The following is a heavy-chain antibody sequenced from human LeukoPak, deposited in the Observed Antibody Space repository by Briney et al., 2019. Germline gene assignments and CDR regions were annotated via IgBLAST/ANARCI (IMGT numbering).Heavy chain of an antibody. V-gene: IGHV4-34*01. Sequence: SETLSLTCAVYGGSFSGYYWSWIRQPPGKELEWIGEINHSGSTNYNPSLKSRVTISVDTSKNQFPLKLSSVTAADTAVYYCARGRRGYGSGSYYKSYNWFDPWGQGTLVTVSS. CDR2: INHSGST. J-gene: IGHJ5*02. CDR1: GGSFSGYY. CDR3: ARGRRGYGSGSYYKSYNWFDP. D-gene: IGHD3-10*01.